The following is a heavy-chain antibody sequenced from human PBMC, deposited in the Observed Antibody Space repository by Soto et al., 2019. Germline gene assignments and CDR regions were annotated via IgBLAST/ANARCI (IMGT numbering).Heavy chain of an antibody. CDR2: IYYSGNT. J-gene: IGHJ6*02. CDR3: ARGHGYYGMDV. CDR1: GDSISSGDYY. Sequence: SETLSLTCTVSGDSISSGDYYWSWTRQPPGKGLEWIGCIYYSGNTYYNPSLKRRFSISVDTSKNQFSLQLSSVTVADTAVYYCARGHGYYGMDVWGQGTTVTVSS. V-gene: IGHV4-30-4*01.